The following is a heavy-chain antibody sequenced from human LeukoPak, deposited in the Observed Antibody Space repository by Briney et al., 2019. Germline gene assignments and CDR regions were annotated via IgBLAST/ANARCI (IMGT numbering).Heavy chain of an antibody. J-gene: IGHJ6*02. Sequence: GGSLRLSCAASGFTFSESWMTWIRQVPGQGLEWVAHINHEGGGIQYVDSVKGRFTISRDNAKGSVYLQMNSLRAEDTAIYHCATYINWVAGDVWGQGTTVIVSS. CDR3: ATYINWVAGDV. V-gene: IGHV3-7*01. CDR2: INHEGGGI. CDR1: GFTFSESW. D-gene: IGHD1-1*01.